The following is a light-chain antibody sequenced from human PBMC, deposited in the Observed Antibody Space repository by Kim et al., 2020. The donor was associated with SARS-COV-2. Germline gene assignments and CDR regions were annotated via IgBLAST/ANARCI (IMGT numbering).Light chain of an antibody. J-gene: IGKJ1*01. CDR3: QKYNSAPWT. CDR2: AAS. V-gene: IGKV1-27*01. CDR1: QDIAYS. Sequence: ASVGDRVTITCRASQDIAYSLAWYQQKPGKVPKLLIYAASTLQSGVPSRFSGSGSGTQFTLTIGSLQTEDVATYYCQKYNSAPWTFGPGTKVDIK.